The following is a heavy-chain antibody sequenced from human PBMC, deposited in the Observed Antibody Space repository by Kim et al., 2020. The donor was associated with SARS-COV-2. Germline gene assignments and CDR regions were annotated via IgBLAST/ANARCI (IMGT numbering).Heavy chain of an antibody. J-gene: IGHJ4*02. CDR2: IYYSGST. D-gene: IGHD1-1*01. CDR1: GGSISSGGYY. V-gene: IGHV4-31*03. Sequence: SETLSLTCTVSGGSISSGGYYWSWIRQHPGKGLEWIGYIYYSGSTYYNPSLKSRVTISVDTSKNQFSLKLSSVTAADTAVYYCARSRMATTHLGFDYWGQGTLVTVSS. CDR3: ARSRMATTHLGFDY.